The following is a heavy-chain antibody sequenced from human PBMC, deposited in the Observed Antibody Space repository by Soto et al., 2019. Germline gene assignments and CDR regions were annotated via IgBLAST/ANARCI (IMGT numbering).Heavy chain of an antibody. CDR1: RFTFSNAW. D-gene: IGHD1-26*01. V-gene: IGHV3-15*01. CDR3: TTVGRALPWGADAFDI. Sequence: EVQLVESGGGLVKPGGSLRLSCAASRFTFSNAWMSWVRQAPGKGLEWVGRIKSKTDGETTDYAAPVKGRFTISRDDSKNTLYLQMNSLKTEDTAVYYCTTVGRALPWGADAFDIWGQGTMVTVSS. CDR2: IKSKTDGETT. J-gene: IGHJ3*02.